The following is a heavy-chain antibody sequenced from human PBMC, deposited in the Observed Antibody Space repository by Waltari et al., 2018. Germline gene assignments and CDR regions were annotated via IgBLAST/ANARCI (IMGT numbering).Heavy chain of an antibody. CDR1: GFTFSSYS. J-gene: IGHJ3*02. D-gene: IGHD3-22*01. Sequence: EVQLVESGGGLVKPGGSLRLSCAASGFTFSSYSMNWVRQAPGKGLEWVSSISSSSSYIYYADSVKGRFTISRDNAKNSLYLQMNSLRAEDTAVYYCARDLRGGYYDSSGYLRDAFDIWGQGTMVTVSS. CDR2: ISSSSSYI. CDR3: ARDLRGGYYDSSGYLRDAFDI. V-gene: IGHV3-21*01.